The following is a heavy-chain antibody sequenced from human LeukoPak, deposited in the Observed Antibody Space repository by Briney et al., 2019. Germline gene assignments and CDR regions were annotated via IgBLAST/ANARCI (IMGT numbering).Heavy chain of an antibody. CDR3: ARGDCSSTSCYFARWFDP. CDR1: GDTFTSYG. Sequence: GASVKVSCKASGDTFTSYGISWVRQAPGQGLEWMGWISAYNGNTNYAQKLQGRVTMTTDTSTSTAYMELRSLRSDDTAVYYCARGDCSSTSCYFARWFDPWGQGTLVTVSS. CDR2: ISAYNGNT. D-gene: IGHD2-2*01. J-gene: IGHJ5*02. V-gene: IGHV1-18*04.